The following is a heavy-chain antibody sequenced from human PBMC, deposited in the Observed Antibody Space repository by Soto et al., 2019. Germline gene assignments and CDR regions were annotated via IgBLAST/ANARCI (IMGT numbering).Heavy chain of an antibody. D-gene: IGHD2-2*01. Sequence: ASVKVSCKSSGGTFSTFTNFGVTWVRQAPGQGLEWMGWISAYTDDPNYAQKFQGRVTMTIDTSTSTAYLDLRSLTSDDTAVYYCARVIPGAEAWFDPWGQGTLVTVS. J-gene: IGHJ5*02. CDR3: ARVIPGAEAWFDP. V-gene: IGHV1-18*01. CDR2: ISAYTDDP. CDR1: GGTFSTFTNFG.